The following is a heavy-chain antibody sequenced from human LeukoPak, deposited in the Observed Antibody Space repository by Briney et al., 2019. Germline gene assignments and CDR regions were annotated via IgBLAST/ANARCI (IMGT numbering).Heavy chain of an antibody. D-gene: IGHD3-10*01. CDR2: ISTSSSYI. V-gene: IGHV3-21*01. CDR3: ARDRLLASYYGSGSYWFDP. Sequence: GGSLRLSCAASGFTFNNAWMSWVRQAPGKGLEWVSSISTSSSYIYYADSVKGRFTISRDNAKNSLYLQMNSLRAEDTAVYYCARDRLLASYYGSGSYWFDPWGQGTLVTVSS. CDR1: GFTFNNAW. J-gene: IGHJ5*02.